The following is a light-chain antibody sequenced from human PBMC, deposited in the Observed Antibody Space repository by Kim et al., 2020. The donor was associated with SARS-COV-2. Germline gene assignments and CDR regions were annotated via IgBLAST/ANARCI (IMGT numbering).Light chain of an antibody. J-gene: IGKJ1*01. CDR3: QRYDTSTRMT. Sequence: PGERSTLSGRASESVSSNYLAWYQHKPGQAPRLLIYAASSRATGVPARFSGSGSGTDFTLTIKRLEPEDFAVYFCQRYDTSTRMTFGQGTKVDIK. CDR2: AAS. CDR1: ESVSSNY. V-gene: IGKV3-20*01.